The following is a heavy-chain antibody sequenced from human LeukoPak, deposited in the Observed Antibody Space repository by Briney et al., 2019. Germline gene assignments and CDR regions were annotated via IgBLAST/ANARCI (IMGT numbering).Heavy chain of an antibody. CDR1: GYSISSGYY. D-gene: IGHD2-2*01. V-gene: IGHV4-38-2*01. J-gene: IGHJ2*01. CDR3: ARGTPAAYDL. Sequence: SEILSLTCAVSGYSISSGYYWGWIRQPPGKGLEWIGSIYHSGSTYYNPSLKSRVTISVDTSKNQFSLKLSSVTAADTAVYYCARGTPAAYDLWGRGTLVTVSS. CDR2: IYHSGST.